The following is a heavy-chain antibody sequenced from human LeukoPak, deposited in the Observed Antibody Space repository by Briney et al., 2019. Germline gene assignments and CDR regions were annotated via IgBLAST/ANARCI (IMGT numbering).Heavy chain of an antibody. Sequence: PSETLSLTCAVYGGSFSDYYWTWIRQPPGKGLEWIGEINHSGSPNNNPSLKSRVSISFDTSKNQFSLKLTSVTAADTAVYYCATLYTYYYGSGSYPEDYWGQGTLVTVSS. CDR1: GGSFSDYY. CDR3: ATLYTYYYGSGSYPEDY. V-gene: IGHV4-34*01. J-gene: IGHJ4*02. D-gene: IGHD3-10*01. CDR2: INHSGSP.